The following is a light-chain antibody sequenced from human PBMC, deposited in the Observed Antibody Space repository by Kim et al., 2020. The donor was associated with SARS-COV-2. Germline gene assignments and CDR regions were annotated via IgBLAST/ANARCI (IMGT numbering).Light chain of an antibody. CDR3: QQYDSWVT. CDR1: HTVSSK. V-gene: IGKV3D-15*01. CDR2: DAS. Sequence: SVSPGKRATLFCRASHTVSSKLSWYQQTPGQAPRLLISDASTRATGIPARFSATGSGTDFTLTINSLQSEDSAVYFCQQYDSWVTFGGGTKVDIK. J-gene: IGKJ4*01.